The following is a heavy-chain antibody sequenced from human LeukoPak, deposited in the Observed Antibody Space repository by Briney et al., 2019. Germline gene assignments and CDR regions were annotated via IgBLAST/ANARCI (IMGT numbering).Heavy chain of an antibody. CDR2: ISAYNGNT. V-gene: IGHV1-18*01. D-gene: IGHD2-15*01. Sequence: ASVKVSCKASGYTFTSYGISWVRQAPGQGLEWMGWISAYNGNTNYTQKLQGRVTMTTDTSTSTAYMELRSLRSEDTAVYYCARRCSGGSCYGYYGMDVWGQGTTVTVSS. CDR1: GYTFTSYG. CDR3: ARRCSGGSCYGYYGMDV. J-gene: IGHJ6*02.